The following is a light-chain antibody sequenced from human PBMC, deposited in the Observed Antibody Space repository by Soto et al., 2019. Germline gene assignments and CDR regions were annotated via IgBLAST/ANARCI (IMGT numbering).Light chain of an antibody. CDR3: QQRSNWPRT. CDR2: DAS. V-gene: IGKV3-11*01. Sequence: EIVLTQSRGTLSLSPGERATLSCRSSQSVSSAYLAWYQQKPGQAPRLLIYDASNRATGIPARFSGSGSGTDFTLTISSLEPEDFAVYYCQQRSNWPRTFGQGTKVDI. J-gene: IGKJ1*01. CDR1: QSVSSAY.